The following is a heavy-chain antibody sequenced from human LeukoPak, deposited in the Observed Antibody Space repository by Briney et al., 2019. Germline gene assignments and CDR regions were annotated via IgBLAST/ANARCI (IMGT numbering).Heavy chain of an antibody. Sequence: ASVKVSCKASGYTFNGFYLHWVRQAPGQGLEWMGWINPNSGGTNYAQKLQGRVTMTTDTSTSTAYMELRSLRSDDTAVYYCARVQFSTSDYYYYGMDVWGQGTTVTVSS. D-gene: IGHD2-2*01. J-gene: IGHJ6*02. CDR2: INPNSGGT. CDR3: ARVQFSTSDYYYYGMDV. CDR1: GYTFNGFY. V-gene: IGHV1-2*02.